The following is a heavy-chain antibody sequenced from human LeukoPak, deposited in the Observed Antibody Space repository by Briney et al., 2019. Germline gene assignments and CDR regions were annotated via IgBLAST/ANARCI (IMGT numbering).Heavy chain of an antibody. J-gene: IGHJ4*02. CDR2: IYSGGST. Sequence: GGSLRLSCAASGFTVSRNYMSWVRQAPGKGLEWVSVIYSGGSTYYADSVKGRFTISRDNSKNTLYLQMNSLRAEDTAVYYCARGVRYYDFWSGHDRTYYFDYWGQGTLVTVSS. D-gene: IGHD3-3*01. V-gene: IGHV3-66*01. CDR1: GFTVSRNY. CDR3: ARGVRYYDFWSGHDRTYYFDY.